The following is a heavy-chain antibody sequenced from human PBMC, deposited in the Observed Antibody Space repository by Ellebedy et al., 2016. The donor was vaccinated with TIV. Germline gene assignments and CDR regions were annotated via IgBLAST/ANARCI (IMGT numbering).Heavy chain of an antibody. V-gene: IGHV1-8*01. CDR2: MNPKSGNS. Sequence: ASVKVSXKASGDTLTTFDLNWVRQASGQRLEWMGWMNPKSGNSGNAQRFQGRVTMTRNTSISTSYLELSNLRSDDSAVYYCATSKDSFDYWGQGTLVTVSS. J-gene: IGHJ4*02. CDR1: GDTLTTFD. D-gene: IGHD2-15*01. CDR3: ATSKDSFDY.